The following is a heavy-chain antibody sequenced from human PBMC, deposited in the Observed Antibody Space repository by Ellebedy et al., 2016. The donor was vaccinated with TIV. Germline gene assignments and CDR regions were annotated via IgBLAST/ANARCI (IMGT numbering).Heavy chain of an antibody. J-gene: IGHJ6*02. CDR2: IRSDTTTK. V-gene: IGHV3-30*02. CDR3: VKGAYPVPTVMAV. Sequence: PGGSLRLSCATSGFSVSGMHWVRQPPGKGLEWVAFIRSDTTTKYYSDSVKGRFTISRDSSKNTLDLQMNSLKAEDTAVYYCVKGAYPVPTVMAVWGQGTMVTVSS. CDR1: GFSVSG. D-gene: IGHD3-16*01.